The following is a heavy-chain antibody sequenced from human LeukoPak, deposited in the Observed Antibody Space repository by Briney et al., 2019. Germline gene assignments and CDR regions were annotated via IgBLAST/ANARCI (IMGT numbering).Heavy chain of an antibody. V-gene: IGHV4-4*07. CDR2: IYSSGNT. Sequence: SETLSLTCTVSGGSISSYSWSWIRQPAGKGLEWIGRIYSSGNTYYNPSLKSRVTISGDTSKNQFSLRLSSVTAADTAVYYCARASYSYDINGWVPFDYWGQGTLVTVSS. J-gene: IGHJ4*02. CDR3: ARASYSYDINGWVPFDY. CDR1: GGSISSYS. D-gene: IGHD3-22*01.